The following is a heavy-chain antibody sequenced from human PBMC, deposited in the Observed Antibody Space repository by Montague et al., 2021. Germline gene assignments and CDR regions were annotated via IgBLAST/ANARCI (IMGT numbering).Heavy chain of an antibody. D-gene: IGHD3-10*01. V-gene: IGHV3-33*06. Sequence: SLRLSCAASGFTFSGYAMHWVRQAPGTGPEWVAIIWFDGSKKYYRDSMKGRFTIYRDNSENTLHLQMNSLRAEDTAVYYCVKDSGYFYYMDVWGKGTTVTVSS. CDR1: GFTFSGYA. CDR3: VKDSGYFYYMDV. J-gene: IGHJ6*03. CDR2: IWFDGSKK.